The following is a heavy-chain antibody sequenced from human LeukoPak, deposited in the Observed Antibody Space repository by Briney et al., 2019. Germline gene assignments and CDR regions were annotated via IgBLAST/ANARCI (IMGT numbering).Heavy chain of an antibody. CDR1: GFTFSSYG. CDR2: IRYDGSNK. CDR3: AGGGTVAATIDY. Sequence: PGGSLRLSCAASGFTFSSYGMHRVRQAPGKGLEWVEFIRYDGSNKYYADSVKGRFTISRDNSKNTLYLQMNSLRAEDTAVYYCAGGGTVAATIDYWGQGTLVTVSS. J-gene: IGHJ4*02. D-gene: IGHD2-15*01. V-gene: IGHV3-30*02.